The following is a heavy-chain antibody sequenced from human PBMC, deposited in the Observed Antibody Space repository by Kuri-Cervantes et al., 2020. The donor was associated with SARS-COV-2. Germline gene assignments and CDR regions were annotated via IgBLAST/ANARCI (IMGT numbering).Heavy chain of an antibody. CDR1: GGSISSGDYY. Sequence: SETLSLTCTVSGGSISSGDYYWGRIRQPPGKGLEWIGSIYHSGSTYYNPSLKSRVTISVDTSKNQFSLKLSSVTAADTAVYYCASIEWELLSYFDYWGQGTLVTVSS. J-gene: IGHJ4*02. CDR3: ASIEWELLSYFDY. CDR2: IYHSGST. V-gene: IGHV4-39*01. D-gene: IGHD1-26*01.